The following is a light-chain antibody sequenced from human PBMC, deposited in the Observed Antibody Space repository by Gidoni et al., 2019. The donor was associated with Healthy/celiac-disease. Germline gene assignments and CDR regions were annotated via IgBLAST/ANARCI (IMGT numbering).Light chain of an antibody. CDR3: HQSFA. CDR2: AAS. V-gene: IGKV1-39*01. J-gene: IGKJ1*01. CDR1: QSISSY. Sequence: DIQMTQSPSSLSASVGDRVTITCRASQSISSYLNWYQQKPGKAPKLLIYAASSLSSGVPSRFSGSGSGTDFNLTISSLQPEDFATYYCHQSFAFGQGTKVEIK.